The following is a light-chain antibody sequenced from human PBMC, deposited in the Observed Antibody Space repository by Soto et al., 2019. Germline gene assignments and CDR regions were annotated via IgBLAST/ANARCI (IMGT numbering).Light chain of an antibody. CDR2: AAS. V-gene: IGKV1-9*01. J-gene: IGKJ1*01. CDR1: HDINRY. CDR3: QQLHIYPRT. Sequence: DIRLTQSPSFLSASVGDRVTITCRASHDINRYLAWYQQKPGKAPKLLIYAASTLHNAVPSRFSGAGSGTEFTLPISSLQPEDFATYYCQQLHIYPRTFGQGTKVEF.